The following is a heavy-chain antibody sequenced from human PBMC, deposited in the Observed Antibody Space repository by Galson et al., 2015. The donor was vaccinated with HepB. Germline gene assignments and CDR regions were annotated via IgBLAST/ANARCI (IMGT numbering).Heavy chain of an antibody. CDR2: IIPIFGTA. CDR1: GGTFSSYA. J-gene: IGHJ4*02. V-gene: IGHV1-69*13. Sequence: SVKVSCKASGGTFSSYAISWVRQAPGQGLEWMGGIIPIFGTANYAQKFQGRVTITADESTSTAYMELSSLRSEDTAVYYCARGYSGSHTPGYWGQGTLVTVSS. CDR3: ARGYSGSHTPGY. D-gene: IGHD1-26*01.